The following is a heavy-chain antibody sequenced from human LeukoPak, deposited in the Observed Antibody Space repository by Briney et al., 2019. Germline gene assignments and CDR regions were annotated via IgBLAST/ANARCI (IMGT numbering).Heavy chain of an antibody. J-gene: IGHJ3*01. CDR3: ARDYCSTTSCYTVDVFDF. CDR2: IYHSGST. CDR1: GYSIGSGYY. D-gene: IGHD2-2*02. Sequence: SETLSLTCTVSGYSIGSGYYWGWIRQPPGEGLEWIGSIYHSGSTYYNPSLKSRVTISVDTSKNQFSLKLTSVTAADAAVYYFARDYCSTTSCYTVDVFDFWGQGTMVTVSS. V-gene: IGHV4-38-2*02.